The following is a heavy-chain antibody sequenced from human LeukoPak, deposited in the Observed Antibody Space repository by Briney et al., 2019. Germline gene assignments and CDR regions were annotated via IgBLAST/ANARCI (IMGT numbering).Heavy chain of an antibody. CDR1: GGSISSYY. CDR2: IYYSGST. CDR3: ASHPLRGGYYDGMDV. D-gene: IGHD3-10*01. Sequence: PSETLSLTCTVSGGSISSYYWSWIRQPPGKGLEWIGYIYYSGSTNYNPSLKSRVTISVDTSKNQFSLKLSCVPAADTAVYYCASHPLRGGYYDGMDVWGQGTTVTVSS. V-gene: IGHV4-59*08. J-gene: IGHJ6*02.